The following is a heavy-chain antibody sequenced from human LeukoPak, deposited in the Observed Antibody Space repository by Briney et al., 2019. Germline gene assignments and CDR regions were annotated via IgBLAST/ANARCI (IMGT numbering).Heavy chain of an antibody. Sequence: GGSLRLSCAASGFTFSTYSMNWVRQAPGKGLEWVSSLSSSGSYIYYADSVKGRFTISRDNAKNSLYLQMNSLRAEDTAVYYCTRVVGYCSSTSCYAYFDYWGQGTLDTVSS. CDR2: LSSSGSYI. V-gene: IGHV3-21*01. CDR1: GFTFSTYS. CDR3: TRVVGYCSSTSCYAYFDY. J-gene: IGHJ4*02. D-gene: IGHD2-2*01.